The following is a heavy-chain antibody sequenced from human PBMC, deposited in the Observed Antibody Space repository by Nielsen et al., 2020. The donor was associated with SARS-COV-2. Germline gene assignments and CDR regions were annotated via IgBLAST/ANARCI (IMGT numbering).Heavy chain of an antibody. D-gene: IGHD4-17*01. CDR2: INGGNGDT. J-gene: IGHJ6*02. V-gene: IGHV1-3*01. Sequence: ASVKVSCKASGYTFTSYGISWVRQAPGQRLEWMGWINGGNGDTKYSQKFQGRVTITRDTSANTAYMELSSLRSEDTAVYYCARDKSGDYGNYYFYGLDVWGQGTTVTVSS. CDR1: GYTFTSYG. CDR3: ARDKSGDYGNYYFYGLDV.